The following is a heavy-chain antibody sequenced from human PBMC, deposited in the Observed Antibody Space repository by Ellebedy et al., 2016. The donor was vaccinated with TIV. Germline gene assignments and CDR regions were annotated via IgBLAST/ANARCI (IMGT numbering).Heavy chain of an antibody. J-gene: IGHJ6*03. CDR3: ARTGPAYYSYYYYYMDV. V-gene: IGHV4-39*07. CDR2: IYYSGST. Sequence: SETLSLTCTVSGGSISSSSYYWGWIRQPPGKGLEWIGSIYYSGSTYYNPSLKSRVTISVDTSKNQFSLKLSSVTAADTAVYYCARTGPAYYSYYYYYMDVWGKGTTVTVSS. CDR1: GGSISSSSYY. D-gene: IGHD3-10*01.